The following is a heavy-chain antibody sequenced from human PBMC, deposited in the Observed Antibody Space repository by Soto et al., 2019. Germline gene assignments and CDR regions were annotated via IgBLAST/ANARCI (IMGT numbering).Heavy chain of an antibody. CDR2: IYYSGST. D-gene: IGHD2-8*01. J-gene: IGHJ4*02. CDR3: ARQGYCTNGVCYMVFDY. CDR1: GGSISSSSYY. V-gene: IGHV4-39*01. Sequence: SETLSLTCTVSGGSISSSSYYWGWIRQPPGKGLEWIGSIYYSGSTYYNPSLKSRVTISVDTSKNQFSLKLSSVTAADTAVYYCARQGYCTNGVCYMVFDYWGQGTLVTVS.